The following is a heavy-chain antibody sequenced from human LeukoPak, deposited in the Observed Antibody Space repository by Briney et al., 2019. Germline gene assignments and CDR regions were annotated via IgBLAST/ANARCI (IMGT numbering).Heavy chain of an antibody. V-gene: IGHV1-8*01. CDR3: ARGPPNWGYDY. D-gene: IGHD7-27*01. Sequence: ASVKVSSKASGYTFTSYDFNWVRQATGQRPEWMGWMSPNSGDTGYAQKFQDRVTMTRNTSISTAYMELSSLRSDDTAVYYCARGPPNWGYDYWGPGTLVTVSS. CDR2: MSPNSGDT. CDR1: GYTFTSYD. J-gene: IGHJ4*02.